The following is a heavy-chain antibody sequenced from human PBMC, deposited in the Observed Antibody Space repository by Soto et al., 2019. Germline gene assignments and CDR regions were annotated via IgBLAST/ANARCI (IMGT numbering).Heavy chain of an antibody. CDR1: GGSVSTGVHY. D-gene: IGHD6-13*01. V-gene: IGHV4-61*08. Sequence: QVQLQESGPGLVKPSETLSLTCTVSVSGGSVSTGVHYWSWIRQPPGKGLEWIGYIYYSGSTNYNPSLKSRVTVSVDTSKNRSSLKLTSVSAADTAVYYCARGYYASWYWGDRWGRGTVVTVSS. CDR2: IYYSGST. CDR3: ARGYYASWYWGDR. J-gene: IGHJ2*01.